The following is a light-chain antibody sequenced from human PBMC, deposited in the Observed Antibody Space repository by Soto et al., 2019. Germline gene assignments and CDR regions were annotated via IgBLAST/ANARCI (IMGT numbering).Light chain of an antibody. CDR1: QGIDRY. CDR3: QQYDDLPYT. Sequence: DIQMTQSPSSLSASIGDRVTITCQASQGIDRYLNWYQQKPGKAPKLLIYDASNLETGVPSRFRGSGSGTDFTFSISSLQPEDFATYYCQQYDDLPYTFGQGTTVEIK. V-gene: IGKV1-33*01. J-gene: IGKJ2*01. CDR2: DAS.